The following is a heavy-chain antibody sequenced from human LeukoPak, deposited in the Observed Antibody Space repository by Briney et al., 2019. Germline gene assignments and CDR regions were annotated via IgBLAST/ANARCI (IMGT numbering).Heavy chain of an antibody. CDR3: AREGDRGVVVADYFDY. D-gene: IGHD6-19*01. V-gene: IGHV3-23*01. Sequence: GGSLRLSCAASGFTFDSYSMAWVRQAPGKGLEWVAVISAYSRATFYADSVKGRFTISRDNSKNTLYLQMTSLRAEDTAVYHRAREGDRGVVVADYFDYWGQGTLVTVSS. CDR1: GFTFDSYS. J-gene: IGHJ4*02. CDR2: ISAYSRAT.